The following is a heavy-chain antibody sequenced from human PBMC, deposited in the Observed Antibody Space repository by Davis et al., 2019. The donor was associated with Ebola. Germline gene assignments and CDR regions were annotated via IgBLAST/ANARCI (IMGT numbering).Heavy chain of an antibody. CDR2: ISYDGSNK. CDR3: ARAGSSAWTLTDY. V-gene: IGHV3-30-3*01. D-gene: IGHD6-19*01. CDR1: GFTFSSYG. J-gene: IGHJ4*02. Sequence: PGGSLRLSCAASGFTFSSYGMHWVRQAPGKGLEWVAVISYDGSNKYYADSVKGRFTISRDNSKITLYLQMNSLKPEDTAVYYCARAGSSAWTLTDYWGQGTLVTVSS.